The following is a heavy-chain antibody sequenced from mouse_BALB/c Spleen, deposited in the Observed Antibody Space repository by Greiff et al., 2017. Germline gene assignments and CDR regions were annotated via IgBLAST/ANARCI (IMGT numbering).Heavy chain of an antibody. CDR2: ISYSGST. V-gene: IGHV3-8*02. Sequence: EVKLLESGPSLVKPSQTLSLTCSVTGDSITSGYWNWIRKFPGNKLEYMGYISYSGSTYYNPSLKSRISITRDTSKNQYYLQLNSVTTEDTATYYCARVGSSYRYYAMDYWGQGTSVTVSS. CDR1: GDSITSGY. J-gene: IGHJ4*01. D-gene: IGHD1-1*01. CDR3: ARVGSSYRYYAMDY.